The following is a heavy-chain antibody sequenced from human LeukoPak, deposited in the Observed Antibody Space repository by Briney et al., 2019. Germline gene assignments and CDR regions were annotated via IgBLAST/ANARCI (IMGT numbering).Heavy chain of an antibody. D-gene: IGHD3-22*01. Sequence: PGGSLRLSCAPSGFTSDDYAMHWVRQAPGKGLEWVSGISWNSGSIGYADSVKGRFTISRDNAKNSLYLQMNSLRAEVTAFYVCAKDDGSRGYGAYENWGQGTLVTASS. V-gene: IGHV3-9*02. J-gene: IGHJ4*02. CDR3: AKDDGSRGYGAYEN. CDR2: ISWNSGSI. CDR1: GFTSDDYA.